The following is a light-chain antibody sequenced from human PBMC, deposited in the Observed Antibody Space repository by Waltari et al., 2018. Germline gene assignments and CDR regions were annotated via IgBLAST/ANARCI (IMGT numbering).Light chain of an antibody. J-gene: IGKJ4*01. CDR1: QSVSSN. Sequence: ETVMTQSPATLSLSPGETATLSCRGSQSVSSNLAWYQQKPGQAPRLIIYGASTRATGIPARFSGSGSGTEFTLTISSLQSEDFAIYYCQQYNNWVTFGGGTTVDI. CDR3: QQYNNWVT. V-gene: IGKV3-15*01. CDR2: GAS.